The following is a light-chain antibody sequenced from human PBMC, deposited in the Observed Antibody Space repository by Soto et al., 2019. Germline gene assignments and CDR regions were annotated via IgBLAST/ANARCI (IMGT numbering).Light chain of an antibody. V-gene: IGKV3-20*01. CDR2: DAS. CDR1: QSIGSY. Sequence: SLSSQSPATVSLSPGERATLSCRASQSIGSYLAWYQQKPGQAPRLLIYDASTRATGIPERFSGSGSGTDFTLTISRLEPEDFAVYYCQQYGSSLTFGGGTKVDI. CDR3: QQYGSSLT. J-gene: IGKJ4*01.